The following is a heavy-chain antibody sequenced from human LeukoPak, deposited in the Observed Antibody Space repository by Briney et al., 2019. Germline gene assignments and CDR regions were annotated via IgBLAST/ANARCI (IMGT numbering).Heavy chain of an antibody. CDR2: IIPIFGTA. D-gene: IGHD3-22*01. Sequence: SVKVSCKASGGTFSSYAISWVRQAPGQGLEWMGGIIPIFGTANYAQKFQGRVTITADESTSTAYMELSSLRSEDTAVYYCARDTGDSSGYYYDGWTAWASRFDYWGQGTLVTVSS. CDR3: ARDTGDSSGYYYDGWTAWASRFDY. CDR1: GGTFSSYA. J-gene: IGHJ4*02. V-gene: IGHV1-69*13.